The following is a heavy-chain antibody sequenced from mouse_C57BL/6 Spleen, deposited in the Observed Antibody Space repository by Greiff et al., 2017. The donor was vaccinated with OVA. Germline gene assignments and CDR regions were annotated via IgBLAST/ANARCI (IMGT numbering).Heavy chain of an antibody. V-gene: IGHV1-82*01. CDR1: GYAFSSSW. D-gene: IGHD1-1*01. CDR2: IYPGDGDT. Sequence: QVQLKESGPELVKPGASVKISCKASGYAFSSSWMNWVKQRPGKGLEWIGRIYPGDGDTNYNGKFKGKATLTAEKSSSTAYMQLSSLTSEDSAVSFCASLSYGSSLVDYWGQGTTLTVSS. J-gene: IGHJ2*01. CDR3: ASLSYGSSLVDY.